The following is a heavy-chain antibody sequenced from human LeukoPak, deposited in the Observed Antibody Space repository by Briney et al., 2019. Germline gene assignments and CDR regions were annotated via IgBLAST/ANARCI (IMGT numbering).Heavy chain of an antibody. CDR2: ISDNGGST. CDR3: ARTSYDSSAYRSDY. CDR1: GFTFNINS. D-gene: IGHD3-22*01. Sequence: GGSLRLSYATSGFTFNINSMSWVRQPPGKELEWVSVISDNGGSTYYADSVKGRFTNSRDNSKNTLYLQMNSLRAEDTAVYYCARTSYDSSAYRSDYWGQGTLVTVSS. V-gene: IGHV3-23*01. J-gene: IGHJ4*02.